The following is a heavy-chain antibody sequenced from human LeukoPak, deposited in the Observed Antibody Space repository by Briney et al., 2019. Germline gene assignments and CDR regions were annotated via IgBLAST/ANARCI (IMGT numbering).Heavy chain of an antibody. CDR2: ISGSGGST. CDR1: GFTFSSYA. V-gene: IGHV3-23*01. D-gene: IGHD1-1*01. CDR3: AKDTSGLGTYYYYYGMDV. J-gene: IGHJ6*02. Sequence: PGGSLRLSCAASGFTFSSYAMSWVRQAPGKGLEWVSAISGSGGSTYYADSVKGRFTISRDNSKNTLYLQMNSLRAEDTVVYYCAKDTSGLGTYYYYYGMDVWGQGTTVTVSS.